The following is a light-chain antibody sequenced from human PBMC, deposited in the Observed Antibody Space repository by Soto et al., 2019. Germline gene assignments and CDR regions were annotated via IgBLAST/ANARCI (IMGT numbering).Light chain of an antibody. Sequence: QSVLAQPPSVSVAPGQRVTISCTWSTSNIGAGYDVNWYQQHPGTAPKLLIYSNNIRPSRVPDRFSGSKSGTAASLAITGLQAEEEAGYYFQAYDTSLSGMLFGGGTKLTVL. V-gene: IGLV1-40*01. CDR2: SNN. J-gene: IGLJ2*01. CDR1: TSNIGAGYD. CDR3: QAYDTSLSGML.